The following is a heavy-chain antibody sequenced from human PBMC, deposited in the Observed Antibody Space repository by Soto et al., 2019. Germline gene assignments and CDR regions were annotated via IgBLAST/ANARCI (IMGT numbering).Heavy chain of an antibody. D-gene: IGHD3-16*01. V-gene: IGHV1-2*02. Sequence: ASVKVSCKASGYTFTGYYVNWARQAPGQGLEWMGWINPDNGVPNYAQKFQGRVTLSRDTSINTAYMELSRLTSDDTAMYYCARTDYLFSTLSYYFDYWRHVTLVTVSS. J-gene: IGHJ4*01. CDR2: INPDNGVP. CDR1: GYTFTGYY. CDR3: ARTDYLFSTLSYYFDY.